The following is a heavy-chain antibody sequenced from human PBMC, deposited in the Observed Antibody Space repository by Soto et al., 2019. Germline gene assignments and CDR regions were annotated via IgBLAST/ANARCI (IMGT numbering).Heavy chain of an antibody. D-gene: IGHD3-22*01. CDR3: ARDPTLYYYDSSGYYLFDY. V-gene: IGHV3-33*01. J-gene: IGHJ4*02. CDR1: GFTFSSYG. Sequence: GGSLRLSCAASGFTFSSYGMHWVRQAPGKGLEWVAVIWYDGSNKYYADSVKGRFTISRDNSKNTLYLQMNSLRAEDTAVHYCARDPTLYYYDSSGYYLFDYWGQGTLVTVSS. CDR2: IWYDGSNK.